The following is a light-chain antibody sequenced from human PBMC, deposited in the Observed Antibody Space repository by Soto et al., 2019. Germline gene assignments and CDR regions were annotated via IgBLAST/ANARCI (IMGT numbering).Light chain of an antibody. Sequence: EIVLTQSPGTLSLSPGERATLSCRASQSVRDSHPAWYQQKPGQAPSLLIYETSSRATGIPDRFRGSGSGTEFALTITRVEPEDVAMYFCQQYGSSPGTFGQGTKVEI. CDR1: QSVRDSH. CDR2: ETS. V-gene: IGKV3-20*01. CDR3: QQYGSSPGT. J-gene: IGKJ1*01.